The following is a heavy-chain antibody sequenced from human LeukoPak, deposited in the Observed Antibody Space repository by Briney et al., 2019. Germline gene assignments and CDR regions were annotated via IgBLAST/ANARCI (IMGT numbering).Heavy chain of an antibody. CDR3: ARGDIVVVPAAPGAFDI. J-gene: IGHJ3*02. Sequence: ASVKVSCKASGYPFVSFGISWVRQAPGQGLEWMGWISPYKNTTAYLPKLQGRVSMTTDTSSSTAYMELSSLRSEDTAVYYCARGDIVVVPAAPGAFDIWGQGTMVTVSS. CDR1: GYPFVSFG. CDR2: ISPYKNTT. D-gene: IGHD2-2*01. V-gene: IGHV1-18*01.